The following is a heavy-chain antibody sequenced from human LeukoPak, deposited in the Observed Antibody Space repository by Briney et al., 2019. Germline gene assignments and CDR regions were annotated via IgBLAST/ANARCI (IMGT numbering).Heavy chain of an antibody. CDR1: GYTFTGYY. V-gene: IGHV1-2*04. J-gene: IGHJ4*02. D-gene: IGHD3-22*01. Sequence: GASVKVSCKASGYTFTGYYMHWVRQAPGQGLEWMGWINPNSGGTNYAQKFQGWVTMTSDTSISTAYLELSRLRSDDTAVYYCASSRRYYYDSSGPDAFDIWGQGTQVTVSS. CDR3: ASSRRYYYDSSGPDAFDI. CDR2: INPNSGGT.